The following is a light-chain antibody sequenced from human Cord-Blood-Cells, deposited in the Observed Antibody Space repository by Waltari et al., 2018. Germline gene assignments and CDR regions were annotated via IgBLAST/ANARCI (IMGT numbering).Light chain of an antibody. CDR1: SSDVGGYNY. CDR3: CSDAGSYV. J-gene: IGLJ1*01. Sequence: QSALTQPRSVSGSPGQSVTISCTGTSSDVGGYNYVSWYQQHPGKAPKLMIYDVSKRPSGVPDRFSCSKSGNTASLTISGLQAEDEADYYCCSDAGSYVFGTGTKVTVL. V-gene: IGLV2-11*01. CDR2: DVS.